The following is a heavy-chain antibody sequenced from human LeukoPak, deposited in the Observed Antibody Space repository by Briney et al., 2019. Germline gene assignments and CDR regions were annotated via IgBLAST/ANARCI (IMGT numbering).Heavy chain of an antibody. Sequence: GSLRLSCAASGFTFSSYWMSWVRQAPGKGLEWVANIKQDGSEKYYVDSVKGRFTISRDNAKNSLYLQMNSLRAEDTAIYYCARGGGKRVGGGGFDIWGQGTMVTVSS. CDR2: IKQDGSEK. CDR1: GFTFSSYW. V-gene: IGHV3-7*01. J-gene: IGHJ3*02. CDR3: ARGGGKRVGGGGFDI. D-gene: IGHD3-16*01.